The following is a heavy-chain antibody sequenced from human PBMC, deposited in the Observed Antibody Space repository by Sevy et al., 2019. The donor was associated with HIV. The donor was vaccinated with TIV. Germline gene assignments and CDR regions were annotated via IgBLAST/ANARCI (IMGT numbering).Heavy chain of an antibody. CDR1: GGTFSSYA. V-gene: IGHV1-69*13. D-gene: IGHD3-22*01. Sequence: ASVKVSCKASGGTFSSYAISWVRQAPGQGLEWMGGIIPIFGTANYAQKFQGRVTITADESTRTAYMELSSLRSEDTAVYYCAIYYDSSGTRGRYYFDYWGQGTLVTVSS. J-gene: IGHJ4*02. CDR2: IIPIFGTA. CDR3: AIYYDSSGTRGRYYFDY.